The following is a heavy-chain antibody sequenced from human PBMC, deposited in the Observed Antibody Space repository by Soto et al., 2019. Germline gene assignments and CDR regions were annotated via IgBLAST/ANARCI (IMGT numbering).Heavy chain of an antibody. CDR2: INHVGGT. CDR1: GGFLSESY. J-gene: IGHJ5*02. Sequence: SETLSLTCAVYGGFLSESYWTWIRQPPGKGLEWIGEINHVGGTNYNPSLKSRVTMSVDTSQNQFSLRLISVTAADTAVYYCARGQRFSDWFDPWGQGTLVTVSS. D-gene: IGHD3-3*01. CDR3: ARGQRFSDWFDP. V-gene: IGHV4-34*01.